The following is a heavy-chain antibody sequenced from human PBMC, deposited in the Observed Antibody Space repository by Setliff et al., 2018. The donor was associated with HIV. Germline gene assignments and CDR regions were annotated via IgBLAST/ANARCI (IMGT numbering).Heavy chain of an antibody. V-gene: IGHV4-39*01. CDR3: ARHPSGWLMAFYMDV. CDR1: GGSISSSSYY. J-gene: IGHJ6*03. Sequence: SETLSLTCTVSGGSISSSSYYWGWIRQPPGKGLEWIGSIYYSGSTYYNPSLKSRVTISVDTSKNQFPLKLSSVTAADTAVYYCARHPSGWLMAFYMDVWGKGTTVTVSS. CDR2: IYYSGST. D-gene: IGHD3-22*01.